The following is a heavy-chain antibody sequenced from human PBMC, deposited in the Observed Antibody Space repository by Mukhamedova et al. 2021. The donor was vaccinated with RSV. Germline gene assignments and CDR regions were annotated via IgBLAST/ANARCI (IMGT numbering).Heavy chain of an antibody. Sequence: AEYMGGRFTISRDNSKNTLNLQMNSLRAEDAAMYYCANSSRTYYYDSSGYYWDSWGQGTLVTVSS. CDR3: ANSSRTYYYDSSGYYWDS. J-gene: IGHJ4*02. D-gene: IGHD3-22*01. V-gene: IGHV3-30-3*02.